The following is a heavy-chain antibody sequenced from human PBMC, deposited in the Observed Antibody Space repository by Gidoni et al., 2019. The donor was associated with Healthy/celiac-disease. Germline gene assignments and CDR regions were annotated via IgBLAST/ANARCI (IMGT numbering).Heavy chain of an antibody. Sequence: QVQLVQSGSELTKPGASVKVSCKSSGYTFTSYAMNWVRQAPGQGLEWMGWINTNTGNPTYAQGFTGRFVFSLDTSVSTAYLQICSLKAEDTAVYYCAREGAFMVRGVIIEYYYYGMDVWGQGTTVTVSS. CDR2: INTNTGNP. J-gene: IGHJ6*02. V-gene: IGHV7-4-1*01. CDR3: AREGAFMVRGVIIEYYYYGMDV. D-gene: IGHD3-10*01. CDR1: GYTFTSYA.